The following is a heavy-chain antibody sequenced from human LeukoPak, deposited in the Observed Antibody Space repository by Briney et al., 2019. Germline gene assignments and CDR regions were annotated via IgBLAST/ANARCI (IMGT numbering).Heavy chain of an antibody. V-gene: IGHV3-30-3*01. D-gene: IGHD3-3*01. CDR3: ARERAYFDFWSGPAY. CDR2: ISYDGSNK. Sequence: GGSLRLSCAASGFTFSSYAMHWVRQAPGKGLEWVAVISYDGSNKHYADSVKGRFTISRDNSKNTLYLQMNSLRLEDTAVYYCARERAYFDFWSGPAYWGQGTLVTV. J-gene: IGHJ4*02. CDR1: GFTFSSYA.